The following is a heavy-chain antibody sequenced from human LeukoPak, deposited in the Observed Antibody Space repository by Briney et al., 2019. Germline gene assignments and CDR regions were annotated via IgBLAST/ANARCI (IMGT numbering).Heavy chain of an antibody. D-gene: IGHD3-22*01. V-gene: IGHV1-18*01. J-gene: IGHJ4*02. CDR2: ISAYNGNT. CDR1: GYTFTSYG. Sequence: AASVKVSCKAPGYTFTSYGISWVRQAPGQGLEWMGWISAYNGNTNYAQKLQGRVTMTTDTSTSTAYMELRSLRSDDTAVYYCAREPYYYDSSGYYDYWGQGTLVTVSS. CDR3: AREPYYYDSSGYYDY.